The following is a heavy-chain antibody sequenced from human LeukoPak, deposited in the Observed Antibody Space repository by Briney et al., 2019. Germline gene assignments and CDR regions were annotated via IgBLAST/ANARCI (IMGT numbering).Heavy chain of an antibody. CDR3: ATVLGDYYDSSGYNN. J-gene: IGHJ4*02. D-gene: IGHD3-22*01. CDR2: ISAYNGNT. V-gene: IGHV1-18*01. Sequence: ASVKVSCKASGYTFTSYGIRWVRQAPGQGLEWMGWISAYNGNTNYAQKLQGRVTMTTDTSTSTAYMELRSLRSEDTAVYYCATVLGDYYDSSGYNNWGQGTLVTVSS. CDR1: GYTFTSYG.